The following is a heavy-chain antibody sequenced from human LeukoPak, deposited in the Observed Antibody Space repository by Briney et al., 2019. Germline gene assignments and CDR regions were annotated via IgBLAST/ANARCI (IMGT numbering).Heavy chain of an antibody. CDR1: GDSFSSCTNS. CDR3: ARRSYKILRGPAYGYWSFDL. Sequence: PSETLSLTCTVSGDSFSSCTNSWVWIRQPPGKGLEWSGIIFYGGSTFSNPSLKSRVTISADTSKNQFSLRLTSMTAADAAVFYCARRSYKILRGPAYGYWSFDLSGRGTLVSVSS. CDR2: IFYGGST. V-gene: IGHV4-39*01. D-gene: IGHD3-9*01. J-gene: IGHJ2*01.